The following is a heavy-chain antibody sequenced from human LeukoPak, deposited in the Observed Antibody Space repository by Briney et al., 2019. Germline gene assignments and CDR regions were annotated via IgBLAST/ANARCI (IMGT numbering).Heavy chain of an antibody. Sequence: GGSLRLSCAASGFTFSSYAMHWVRQAPGKGLEWVAVISYDGSNKYYADSVKGRFTISRDNSKNTLYLRMNSLRAEDTAVYYCARGEYDYGEFWGQGTLVTVSS. CDR1: GFTFSSYA. V-gene: IGHV3-30-3*01. D-gene: IGHD4-17*01. CDR3: ARGEYDYGEF. J-gene: IGHJ4*02. CDR2: ISYDGSNK.